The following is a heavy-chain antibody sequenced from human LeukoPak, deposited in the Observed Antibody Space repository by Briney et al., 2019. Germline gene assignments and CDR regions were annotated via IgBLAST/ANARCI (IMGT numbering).Heavy chain of an antibody. Sequence: PGGSLRLSCAASGFTFSSYGMHWVRQAPGKGLEWVAFIRYDGSNKYYADSVKGRFTISRDNSKNTLYLQMNSLRAEDTAVYYCARALSWGCSSTSCYRFDPWGQGTLVTVSS. J-gene: IGHJ5*02. CDR3: ARALSWGCSSTSCYRFDP. CDR2: IRYDGSNK. D-gene: IGHD2-2*01. V-gene: IGHV3-30*02. CDR1: GFTFSSYG.